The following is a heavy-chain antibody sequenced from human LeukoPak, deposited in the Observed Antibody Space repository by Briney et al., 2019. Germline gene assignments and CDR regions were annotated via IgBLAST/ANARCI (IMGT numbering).Heavy chain of an antibody. Sequence: GGSLRLSCAASGFTFSSYSMNWVRQAPGKGLEWVSAISGSGGSTYYADSVKGRFTISRDNSKNTLYLQMNSLRAEDTAVYYCAKDPFSYGLPFDIWGQGTMVTVPA. J-gene: IGHJ3*02. V-gene: IGHV3-23*01. D-gene: IGHD5-18*01. CDR1: GFTFSSYS. CDR3: AKDPFSYGLPFDI. CDR2: ISGSGGST.